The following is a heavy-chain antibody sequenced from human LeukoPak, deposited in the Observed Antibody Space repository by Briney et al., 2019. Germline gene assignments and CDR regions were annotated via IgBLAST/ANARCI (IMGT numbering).Heavy chain of an antibody. D-gene: IGHD4-17*01. CDR2: INWNGGRI. CDR3: TKDKGSMTTGGFDT. V-gene: IGHV3-9*01. CDR1: GFTFGDYG. Sequence: GGSLRLSCVASGFTFGDYGMNWVRQAPGKGLEWVSGINWNGGRIGYADSVKGRFTISRDNANNSLYLQMNSLRAEGTALYYCTKDKGSMTTGGFDTSGQGTLVTASS. J-gene: IGHJ5*02.